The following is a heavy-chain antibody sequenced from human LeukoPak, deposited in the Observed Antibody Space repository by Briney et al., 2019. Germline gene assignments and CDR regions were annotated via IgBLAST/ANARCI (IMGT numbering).Heavy chain of an antibody. Sequence: GGSLRLSCAASGFIFSNCCMHWVRQAPGKGMEWVAFLHNDETEIYYADSVNGRLTISRDNSKNTLYLQMGSLRDEDTAVYYCVKDTGRGDFWGQGTQVTVSS. V-gene: IGHV3-30*02. CDR3: VKDTGRGDF. CDR1: GFIFSNCC. D-gene: IGHD1-14*01. J-gene: IGHJ4*02. CDR2: LHNDETEI.